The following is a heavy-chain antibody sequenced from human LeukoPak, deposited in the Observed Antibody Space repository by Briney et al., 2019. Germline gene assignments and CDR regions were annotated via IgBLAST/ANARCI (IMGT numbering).Heavy chain of an antibody. D-gene: IGHD3-3*01. V-gene: IGHV3-33*06. CDR3: AKEQQRYYDFWSGYWGFDY. CDR2: IWYGGSNK. J-gene: IGHJ4*02. CDR1: GFTFSSYG. Sequence: GGSLRLSCAASGFTFSSYGMHWVRQAPGKGLEWVAVIWYGGSNKYYADSVKGRFTISRDNSKNTLYLQMNSLRAEDTAVYYCAKEQQRYYDFWSGYWGFDYWGQGTLVTVSS.